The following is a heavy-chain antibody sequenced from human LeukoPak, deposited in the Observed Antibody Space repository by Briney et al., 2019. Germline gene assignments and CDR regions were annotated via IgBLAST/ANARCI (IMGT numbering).Heavy chain of an antibody. Sequence: PGGSLRLSCAASGFTFSDYYMSWVRQAPGKGLEWVSYISSSGSTIYYADSVKGRFTISRDNAKNSLYLQMNSLRAEDTAVYYCAREVRIAAAGIIRPDDYWGQGTLVTVSS. CDR3: AREVRIAAAGIIRPDDY. V-gene: IGHV3-11*01. CDR2: ISSSGSTI. D-gene: IGHD6-13*01. CDR1: GFTFSDYY. J-gene: IGHJ4*02.